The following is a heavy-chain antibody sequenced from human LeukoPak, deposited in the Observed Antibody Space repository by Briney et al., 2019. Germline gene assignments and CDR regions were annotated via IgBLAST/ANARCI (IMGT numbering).Heavy chain of an antibody. CDR3: AREDYYDSSRFDP. V-gene: IGHV4-59*12. CDR2: IYYSGYT. CDR1: GGSISSYY. Sequence: PSETLSLTCTVSGGSISSYYWSWIRQPPGKGLKWIGNIYYSGYTTYSPSLRSRVTISVDTSKNQFSLKLSSVTAADTAVYYCAREDYYDSSRFDPWGQGTLVTVSS. D-gene: IGHD3-22*01. J-gene: IGHJ5*02.